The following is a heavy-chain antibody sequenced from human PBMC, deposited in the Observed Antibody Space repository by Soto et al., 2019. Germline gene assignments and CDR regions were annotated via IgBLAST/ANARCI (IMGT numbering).Heavy chain of an antibody. J-gene: IGHJ4*02. CDR3: ASLSIAARRLYYFDY. CDR2: ISYDGSNK. V-gene: IGHV3-30-3*01. D-gene: IGHD6-6*01. Sequence: AGGSLRLSCAASGFTFSSYAMHWVRQAPGKGLEWVAVISYDGSNKYYADSVKGRFTISRDNSKNTLYLQMNSLRAEDTAVYYCASLSIAARRLYYFDYWGQGTLVTVSS. CDR1: GFTFSSYA.